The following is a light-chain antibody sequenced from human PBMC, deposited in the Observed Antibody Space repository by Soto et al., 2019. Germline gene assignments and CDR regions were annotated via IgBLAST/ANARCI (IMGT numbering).Light chain of an antibody. CDR2: DAS. CDR1: QSVSSN. J-gene: IGKJ5*01. Sequence: PGERATLSCRASQSVSSNLAWYQQKPGQAPRLLIYDASTRATGIPARFSGSGSGTEFTLTISSLQSEDFAVYYCQQYYDWPITFGQGTRLEIK. CDR3: QQYYDWPIT. V-gene: IGKV3-15*01.